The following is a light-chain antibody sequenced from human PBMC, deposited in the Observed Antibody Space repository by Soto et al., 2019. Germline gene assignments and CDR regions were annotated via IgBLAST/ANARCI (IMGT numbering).Light chain of an antibody. CDR1: SSDVDTYNR. V-gene: IGLV2-18*02. CDR2: EVS. CDR3: CSYAGSHTWV. J-gene: IGLJ1*01. Sequence: QSAPTQPRSVSGSPGQSVTIYCTGTSSDVDTYNRVSWYQQPPGTAPKLMIYEVSNRPSGVPDRFSGSRSGNTASLTISGLQAEDEADYYCCSYAGSHTWVFGTGTKLTVL.